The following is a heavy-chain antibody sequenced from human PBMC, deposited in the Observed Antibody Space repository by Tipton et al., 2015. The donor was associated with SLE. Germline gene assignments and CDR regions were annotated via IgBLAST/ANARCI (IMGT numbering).Heavy chain of an antibody. J-gene: IGHJ4*02. CDR1: GFTFRTYA. CDR2: MSGSGDTT. V-gene: IGHV3-23*01. Sequence: SLRLSCVVSGFTFRTYAMSWVRQAPGKGLEWVSTMSGSGDTTYYADSVKGRFTISRDNSENTLSLHMSGMTADDTAVYYCARGMGYYDVLTGYYAFDSWGQGTLVTVSS. CDR3: ARGMGYYDVLTGYYAFDS. D-gene: IGHD3-9*01.